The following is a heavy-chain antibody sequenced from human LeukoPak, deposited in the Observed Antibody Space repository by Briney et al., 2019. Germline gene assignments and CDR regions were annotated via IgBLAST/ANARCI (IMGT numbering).Heavy chain of an antibody. D-gene: IGHD2-2*01. Sequence: SETLSLTCTVPGGSISSYYWSWIRQPPGKGLEWIGHIYYSGSTNYNPSLKSRVTISVDTSKNQFSLKLSSVTAADTAVYYCARRLEIGYCSSTSCSGAFDIWGQGAMVTVSS. J-gene: IGHJ3*02. CDR3: ARRLEIGYCSSTSCSGAFDI. V-gene: IGHV4-59*08. CDR1: GGSISSYY. CDR2: IYYSGST.